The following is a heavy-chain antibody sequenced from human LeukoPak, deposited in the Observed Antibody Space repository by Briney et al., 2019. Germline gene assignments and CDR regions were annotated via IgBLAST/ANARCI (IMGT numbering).Heavy chain of an antibody. V-gene: IGHV1-69*13. J-gene: IGHJ6*03. D-gene: IGHD3-9*01. CDR3: ARGLSGYDILTGYRDSNIPYYYYYYMDV. CDR1: GGTFSSYA. CDR2: IIPIFGTA. Sequence: GASVKVSCKASGGTFSSYAISWVRQAPGQGLEWMGGIIPIFGTANYAQKFQGRVTITADESTSTAYMELSSLRSEDTAVNYCARGLSGYDILTGYRDSNIPYYYYYYMDVWGKGTTVTISS.